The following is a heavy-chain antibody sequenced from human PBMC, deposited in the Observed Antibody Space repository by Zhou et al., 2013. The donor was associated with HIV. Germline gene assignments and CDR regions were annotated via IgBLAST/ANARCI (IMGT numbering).Heavy chain of an antibody. CDR1: GGTFSSYA. CDR2: IIPIFGTA. V-gene: IGHV1-69*05. CDR3: ARGGRDGYLPYYYYYMDV. Sequence: QVQLVQSGAEVKKPGSSVKVSCKASGGTFSSYAISWVRQAPGQGLEWMGGIIPIFGTANYAQKFQGRVTITTDESTSTAYMELSSLRSEDTAVYYCARGGRDGYLPYYYYYMDVWGKGTTVTVSS. D-gene: IGHD5-12*01. J-gene: IGHJ6*03.